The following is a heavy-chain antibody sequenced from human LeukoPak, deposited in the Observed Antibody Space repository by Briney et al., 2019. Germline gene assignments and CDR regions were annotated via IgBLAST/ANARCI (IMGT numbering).Heavy chain of an antibody. J-gene: IGHJ4*02. Sequence: GGSLRLSCAACGFTFSSYGMHWVRQAPGKGLEWVAVISYDGSNKYYADSVKGRFTISRDNSKNTLYLQMNSLRPEDTAVYYCAKDQGYSYGYVSYWGQGTLVTVSS. V-gene: IGHV3-30*18. CDR1: GFTFSSYG. CDR2: ISYDGSNK. D-gene: IGHD5-18*01. CDR3: AKDQGYSYGYVSY.